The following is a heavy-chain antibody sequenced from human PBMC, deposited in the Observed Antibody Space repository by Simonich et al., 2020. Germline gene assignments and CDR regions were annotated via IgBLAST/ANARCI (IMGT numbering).Heavy chain of an antibody. Sequence: EVQLVESGGGLVKPGGSLRLSCAASGFTFSSYSMNWVRQAPGKGLEWVSSISSSSSYIYYADSVKGRFTISRSNAKNSLYRQMNSLRAEDTAVYYCARWIAVAGTGAYGMDVWGQGTTVTVSS. CDR3: ARWIAVAGTGAYGMDV. CDR2: ISSSSSYI. CDR1: GFTFSSYS. J-gene: IGHJ6*02. D-gene: IGHD6-19*01. V-gene: IGHV3-21*01.